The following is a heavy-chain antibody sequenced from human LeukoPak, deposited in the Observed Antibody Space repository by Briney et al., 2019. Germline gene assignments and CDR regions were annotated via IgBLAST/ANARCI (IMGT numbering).Heavy chain of an antibody. D-gene: IGHD3-10*01. CDR2: MNINSNDI. CDR1: GFTFDDYA. V-gene: IGHV3-21*01. CDR3: ARGRSITIIRGVARSDGFDI. J-gene: IGHJ3*02. Sequence: PGGSLRLSCAASGFTFDDYAMHWVRQAPGKGLEWVSSMNINSNDIYYADSMKGRFTISRDNAKNSVYLQMNSLRPEDTAVYYCARGRSITIIRGVARSDGFDIWGQGTTVTVS.